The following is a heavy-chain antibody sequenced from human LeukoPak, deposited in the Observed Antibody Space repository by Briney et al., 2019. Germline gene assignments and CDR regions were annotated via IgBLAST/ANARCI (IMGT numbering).Heavy chain of an antibody. CDR3: ARDRTPYYYGSGSYSDY. D-gene: IGHD3-10*01. CDR1: GFTFSTYS. V-gene: IGHV3-21*01. CDR2: ISSSSSYI. Sequence: GGSLRLSCAASGFTFSTYSMNWVRQAPGKGLEWVSSISSSSSYIHYADSVKGRFTISRDNARNSLYLQMNSLRAEDTAEYYCARDRTPYYYGSGSYSDYWGQGTLVTVSS. J-gene: IGHJ4*02.